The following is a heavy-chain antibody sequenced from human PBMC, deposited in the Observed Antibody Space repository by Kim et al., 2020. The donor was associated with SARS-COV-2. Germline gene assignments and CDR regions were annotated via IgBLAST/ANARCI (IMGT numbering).Heavy chain of an antibody. Sequence: GGSLRLSCEASGFTFSHYGMHWVRQAPGKGLEWVAVISSDGSYRNYAESVRGRFTISRDKSKNTLYLQMARLTVEDTAVYYFARPPFGDYVRDYFEYWG. V-gene: IGHV3-33*05. D-gene: IGHD3-16*01. J-gene: IGHJ4*01. CDR1: GFTFSHYG. CDR3: ARPPFGDYVRDYFEY. CDR2: ISSDGSYR.